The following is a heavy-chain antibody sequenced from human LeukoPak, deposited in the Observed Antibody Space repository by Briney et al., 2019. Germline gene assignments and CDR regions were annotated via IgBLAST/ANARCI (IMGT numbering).Heavy chain of an antibody. CDR1: GYTFTSYA. Sequence: ASVKVSCKASGYTFTSYAMNWVRQAPGQGLEWVGWINTNTGNPTYAQGFTGRFVFSLDTSVSTAYLQISSLKAEDTAVYYCARDRVGDYGDYDGLGFDFDYWGQGTLVTVSS. CDR2: INTNTGNP. J-gene: IGHJ4*02. D-gene: IGHD4-17*01. V-gene: IGHV7-4-1*02. CDR3: ARDRVGDYGDYDGLGFDFDY.